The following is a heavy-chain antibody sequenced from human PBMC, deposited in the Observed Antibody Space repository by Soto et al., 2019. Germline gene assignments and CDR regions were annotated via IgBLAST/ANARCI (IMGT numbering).Heavy chain of an antibody. D-gene: IGHD3-22*01. J-gene: IGHJ5*02. V-gene: IGHV4-39*01. CDR2: IYYGGST. Sequence: SQTLSLTCTVSGDSVSSSSYSWGWIRQPPGKGLEWIGSIYYGGSTYNNPSLKSRVTISVDASKNQFSLKLSSVTAADTAVYYCASLPMFYYDSSGALFDPWGQGTLVTASS. CDR1: GDSVSSSSYS. CDR3: ASLPMFYYDSSGALFDP.